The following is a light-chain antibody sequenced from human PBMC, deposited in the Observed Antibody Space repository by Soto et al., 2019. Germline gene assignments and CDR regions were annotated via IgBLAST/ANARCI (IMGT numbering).Light chain of an antibody. Sequence: EIVMTQSPATLSLSPGERATLSCRASQSVSSSYLAWYQQKTGQAPRILIYGESSRATGIPDRLSGSGSGTDLNLTISRVEPEDFAVYYCQQYVSLPITCGQGTRLEIK. V-gene: IGKV3-20*01. CDR2: GES. CDR3: QQYVSLPIT. CDR1: QSVSSSY. J-gene: IGKJ5*01.